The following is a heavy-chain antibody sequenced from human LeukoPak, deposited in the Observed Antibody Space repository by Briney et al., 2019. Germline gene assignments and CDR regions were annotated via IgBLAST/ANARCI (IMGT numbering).Heavy chain of an antibody. CDR3: ARDRFYIPDV. CDR2: ISGSGGST. D-gene: IGHD3-10*01. J-gene: IGHJ6*04. CDR1: GFTFSSYG. V-gene: IGHV3-23*01. Sequence: GGSLRLSCAASGFTFSSYGMSWVRQAPGKGLEWVSAISGSGGSTYYADSVKGRFTISRDNAKNTVYLQMNSLRPEDTAVYYCARDRFYIPDVWGKGTTVTVSS.